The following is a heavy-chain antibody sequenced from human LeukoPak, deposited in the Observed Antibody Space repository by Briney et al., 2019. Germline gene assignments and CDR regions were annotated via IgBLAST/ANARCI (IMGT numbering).Heavy chain of an antibody. CDR1: GGSISSGDYY. CDR3: ARELITRQYYFDY. CDR2: IYYSGST. V-gene: IGHV4-30-4*01. Sequence: SETLSLTCTVSGGSISSGDYYWSWIRLPPGKGLEWIGYIYYSGSTYYNPSLKSRVTISVDTSKNQFSLKLSSVTAADTAVYYCARELITRQYYFDYWGQGTLVTVSS. J-gene: IGHJ4*02. D-gene: IGHD3-3*01.